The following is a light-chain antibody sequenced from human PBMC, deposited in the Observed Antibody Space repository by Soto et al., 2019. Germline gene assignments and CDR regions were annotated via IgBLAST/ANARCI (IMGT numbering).Light chain of an antibody. CDR3: QQRSNWPRFT. Sequence: EIVLTQSPATLSLSPGDRATLSCRASQSVSSYLAWYQQKPGQAPRLLIYDASNRATGIPARFSGSGSGTDFPLTISSLEPEDFAVYYCQQRSNWPRFTFGPGTKVDIK. J-gene: IGKJ3*01. CDR2: DAS. V-gene: IGKV3-11*01. CDR1: QSVSSY.